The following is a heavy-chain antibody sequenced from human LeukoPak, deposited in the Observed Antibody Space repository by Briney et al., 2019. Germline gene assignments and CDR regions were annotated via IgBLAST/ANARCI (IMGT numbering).Heavy chain of an antibody. V-gene: IGHV3-21*01. CDR1: GFTFSSYS. J-gene: IGHJ3*02. D-gene: IGHD4-17*01. Sequence: GGSLRLSCAASGFTFSSYSMNWVRQAPGKGLEWVSSISSSSYIYYADSVKGRFTISRDNAKNSLYLQMNSLRAEDTAVYYCARGAGDYRVGAFDIWGQGTMVTVSS. CDR3: ARGAGDYRVGAFDI. CDR2: ISSSSYI.